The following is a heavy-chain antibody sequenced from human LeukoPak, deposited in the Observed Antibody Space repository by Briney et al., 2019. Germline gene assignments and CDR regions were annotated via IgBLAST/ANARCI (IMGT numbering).Heavy chain of an antibody. CDR3: ATDRVVVVSGFRNYFDY. D-gene: IGHD2-15*01. CDR2: IDDRWNA. CDR1: GYSITSVDH. Sequence: PAETLSLTCAVSGYSITSVDHWDWLRQSPEKGLGGTHRIDDRWNAYYDPSLKSRDTISVDTSKNQCSLKMNSVTAADTAVYDCATDRVVVVSGFRNYFDYWGQGILVTVSS. J-gene: IGHJ4*02. V-gene: IGHV4-38-2*01.